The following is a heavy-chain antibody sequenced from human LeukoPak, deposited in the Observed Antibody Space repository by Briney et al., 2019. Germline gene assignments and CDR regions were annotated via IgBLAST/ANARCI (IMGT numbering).Heavy chain of an antibody. J-gene: IGHJ4*02. CDR3: ARGGTVPLFSL. V-gene: IGHV1-46*01. CDR1: GYTFTSYY. D-gene: IGHD4-17*01. CDR2: INPSGGST. Sequence: GASVKVSCKASGYTFTSYYMHWVRQAPGQGLEWMGIINPSGGSTSYAQKFQGRVTMTRNTSISTAYMELSSLRSEDTAVYYCARGGTVPLFSLWGQGTLVTVSS.